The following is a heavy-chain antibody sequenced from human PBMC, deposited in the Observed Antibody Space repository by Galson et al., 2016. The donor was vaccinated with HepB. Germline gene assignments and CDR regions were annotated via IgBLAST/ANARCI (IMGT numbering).Heavy chain of an antibody. V-gene: IGHV1-3*01. Sequence: SVKVSCKASGYTFTSYTLHWVRQAPGQRLEWMGWINAGNGNTKYSQKFQGRVTITRDTSARTVYMELSRLRSDDTAVYFCARTVQHMEPPTPYYSGMDVWGQGTTVTV. J-gene: IGHJ6*02. CDR2: INAGNGNT. D-gene: IGHD2-21*01. CDR1: GYTFTSYT. CDR3: ARTVQHMEPPTPYYSGMDV.